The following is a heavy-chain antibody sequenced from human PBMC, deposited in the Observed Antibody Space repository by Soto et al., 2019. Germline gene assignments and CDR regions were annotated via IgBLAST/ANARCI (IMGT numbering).Heavy chain of an antibody. CDR1: GGTFSSYA. Sequence: QVQLVQSGAEVKKPGSSVKVSCKASGGTFSSYAISWVRQAPGQGLEWMGGIIPIFGTANYAQQFQGRVTITADESTSTAYMELSSLRSEDTAVYYCARDPNWNDGGGYYYGMDVWGQGTTVTVSS. CDR3: ARDPNWNDGGGYYYGMDV. CDR2: IIPIFGTA. J-gene: IGHJ6*02. V-gene: IGHV1-69*01. D-gene: IGHD1-1*01.